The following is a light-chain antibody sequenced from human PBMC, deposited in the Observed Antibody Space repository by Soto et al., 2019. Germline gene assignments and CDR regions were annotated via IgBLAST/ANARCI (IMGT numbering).Light chain of an antibody. CDR3: SSYTSVRTYV. CDR2: EVS. CDR1: GSDVGGFTY. Sequence: TISCTGTGSDVGGFTYVSWYQQHPGKAPKLMIYEVSNRPAGVSNRFSGSKSGNTASLTISGLQAEDEADYHCSSYTSVRTYVFGTGTKVTVL. V-gene: IGLV2-14*01. J-gene: IGLJ1*01.